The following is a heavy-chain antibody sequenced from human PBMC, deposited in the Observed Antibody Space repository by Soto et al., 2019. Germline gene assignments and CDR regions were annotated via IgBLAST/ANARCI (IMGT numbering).Heavy chain of an antibody. J-gene: IGHJ4*02. CDR3: AKDHYYDSSGYYYFDY. V-gene: IGHV3-23*01. D-gene: IGHD3-22*01. CDR1: GFTFSSYA. CDR2: ISGSGGST. Sequence: GSLRLSCAASGFTFSSYAMSWVRQAPGKGLEWVSAISGSGGSTYYADSVKGRFTISRDNSKNTLYLKMNSLRAEDTAVYYCAKDHYYDSSGYYYFDYWGQGTLVTVSS.